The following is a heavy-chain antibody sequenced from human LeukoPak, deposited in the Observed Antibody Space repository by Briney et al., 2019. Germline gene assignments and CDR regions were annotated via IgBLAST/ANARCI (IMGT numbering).Heavy chain of an antibody. Sequence: SQTLSLTCTVSGGSISSGGYYWSWIRQHPGKGLEWIGYIYYSGSTYYNPSLKSRVTISVDTSKNQFSLKLSSVTAADTAVYYCARDLNRGGYVWGSYRSGFDPWGQGTLVTVSS. J-gene: IGHJ5*02. CDR3: ARDLNRGGYVWGSYRSGFDP. V-gene: IGHV4-31*03. D-gene: IGHD3-16*02. CDR2: IYYSGST. CDR1: GGSISSGGYY.